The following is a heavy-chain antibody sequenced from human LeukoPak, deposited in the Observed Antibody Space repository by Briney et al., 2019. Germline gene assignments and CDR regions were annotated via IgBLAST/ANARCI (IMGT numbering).Heavy chain of an antibody. CDR3: ATRPGSTWYGVFNF. D-gene: IGHD6-13*01. Sequence: SETLSLTCTVSDGSISSHYSSWVRQPPGKGLEWLGYIYHTGSTNYNPSLKSRVTISLDTYKNQFSLTLTSVTAADTAVYYCATRPGSTWYGVFNFWGQGTLVTVSS. J-gene: IGHJ4*02. CDR2: IYHTGST. V-gene: IGHV4-59*11. CDR1: DGSISSHY.